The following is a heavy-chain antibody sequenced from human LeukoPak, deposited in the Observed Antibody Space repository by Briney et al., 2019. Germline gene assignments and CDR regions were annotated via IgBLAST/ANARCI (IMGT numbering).Heavy chain of an antibody. Sequence: ASVTVSFMASGGTLSSYAISWVRQAPGQGREWVGRIIPIFGIANYAQKFQGRVTITADKSTSTAYMELSSLRYEDTAVYYCARDQRGMDVWGQGTTVTVSS. CDR3: ARDQRGMDV. CDR2: IIPIFGIA. CDR1: GGTLSSYA. J-gene: IGHJ6*02. V-gene: IGHV1-69*04.